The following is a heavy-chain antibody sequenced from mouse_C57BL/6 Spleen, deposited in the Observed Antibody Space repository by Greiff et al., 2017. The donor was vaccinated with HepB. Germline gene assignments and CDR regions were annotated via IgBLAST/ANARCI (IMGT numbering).Heavy chain of an antibody. J-gene: IGHJ2*01. Sequence: QVQLKQSGAELARPGASVKLSCTASGYTFTSYGISWVKQRTGQGLEWIGEIYPRSGNTYYNEKFKGKATLTADKSSSTAYMERRSLTSEDSAVYFCARFITTVEDYFDYWGQGTTLTVSS. CDR3: ARFITTVEDYFDY. D-gene: IGHD1-2*01. CDR2: IYPRSGNT. V-gene: IGHV1-81*01. CDR1: GYTFTSYG.